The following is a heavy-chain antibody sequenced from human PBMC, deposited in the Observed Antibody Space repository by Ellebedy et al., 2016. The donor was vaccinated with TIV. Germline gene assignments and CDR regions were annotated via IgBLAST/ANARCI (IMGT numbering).Heavy chain of an antibody. D-gene: IGHD3-10*01. Sequence: SETLSLXXAVSGGSISSSNWWSWVRQPPGKGLEWIGEINHSGSTNYNPSLKSRVTISVDTSKNQFSLKLSSVTAADTAVYYCARDPAVRGGYFDYWGQGTLVTVSS. CDR2: INHSGST. V-gene: IGHV4-4*02. CDR3: ARDPAVRGGYFDY. J-gene: IGHJ4*02. CDR1: GGSISSSNW.